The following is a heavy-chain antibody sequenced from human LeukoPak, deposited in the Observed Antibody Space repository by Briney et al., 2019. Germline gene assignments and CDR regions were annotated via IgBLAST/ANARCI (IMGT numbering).Heavy chain of an antibody. CDR3: AKEASGHISDYIDY. CDR1: RFTFSGYA. Sequence: PGGSLRLSXAASRFTFSGYAMSWVRQAPGKGLEWVSAITGSGSNTDYADSVKGRFTISRDNSKNTLYLQMNSLRADDTAVYYCAKEASGHISDYIDYWGQGTLVTVSS. J-gene: IGHJ4*02. CDR2: ITGSGSNT. D-gene: IGHD5-12*01. V-gene: IGHV3-23*01.